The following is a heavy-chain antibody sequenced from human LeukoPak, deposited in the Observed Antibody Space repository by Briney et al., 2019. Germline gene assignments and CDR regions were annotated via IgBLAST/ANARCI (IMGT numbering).Heavy chain of an antibody. CDR2: IIPIFGTA. D-gene: IGHD1-26*01. V-gene: IGHV1-69*13. CDR3: ARDGDSGSYRYWYFDL. Sequence: GASVTVSFTASGGTFSSYAISWVRQAPGQGLEWMGGIIPIFGTANYAQKFQGRVTITADESTSTAYMELSSLRSEDTAVYYCARDGDSGSYRYWYFDLWGRGTLVTVSS. CDR1: GGTFSSYA. J-gene: IGHJ2*01.